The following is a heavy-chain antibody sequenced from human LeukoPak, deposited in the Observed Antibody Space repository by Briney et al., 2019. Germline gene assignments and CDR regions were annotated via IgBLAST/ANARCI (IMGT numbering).Heavy chain of an antibody. CDR2: INHSGST. CDR3: ARGSPYGDYEDY. J-gene: IGHJ4*02. Sequence: PSETLSLTCAVYGGSFSGYYWSWIRQPPGKGLEWIGEINHSGSTNYNPSLKSRVTISVDRSKNQFSLKLSSVTAADTAVYYCARGSPYGDYEDYWGQGTLVTVSS. CDR1: GGSFSGYY. D-gene: IGHD4-17*01. V-gene: IGHV4-34*01.